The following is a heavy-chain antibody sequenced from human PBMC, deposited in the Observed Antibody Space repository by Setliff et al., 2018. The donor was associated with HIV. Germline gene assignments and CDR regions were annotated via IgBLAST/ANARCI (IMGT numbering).Heavy chain of an antibody. J-gene: IGHJ4*02. CDR1: GLTFGNFG. CDR2: ISGSSSYT. CDR3: VKWNYPNS. V-gene: IGHV3-11*06. Sequence: PGGSLRLSCLDSGLTFGNFGMGWIRQAPGKGLEWVSYISGSSSYTNYADSVKGRFTISRDSAKNTLYLQMNSLRVEDTAVYYCVKWNYPNSWGQGTLVTVSS. D-gene: IGHD1-7*01.